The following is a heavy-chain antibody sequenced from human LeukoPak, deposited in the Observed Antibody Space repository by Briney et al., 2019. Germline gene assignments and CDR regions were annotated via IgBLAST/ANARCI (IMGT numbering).Heavy chain of an antibody. D-gene: IGHD3-3*01. Sequence: PGGSLRLSCAASGFTFSDYYMSWIRQAPGKGLEWVSYISSSGSTIYYADSVKGRFTISRDNAKNPLYLQMNSLRAEDTAVYYCARAGLVTEFWSGTPKRPNWFDPWGQGTLVTVSS. CDR1: GFTFSDYY. J-gene: IGHJ5*02. CDR2: ISSSGSTI. CDR3: ARAGLVTEFWSGTPKRPNWFDP. V-gene: IGHV3-11*01.